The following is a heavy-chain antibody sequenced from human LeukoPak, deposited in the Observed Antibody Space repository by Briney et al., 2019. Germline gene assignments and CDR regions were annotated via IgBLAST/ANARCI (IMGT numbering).Heavy chain of an antibody. CDR3: AKTQERIVVVTAFWDY. Sequence: AGGSLRLSCAASGFTFSSYAMSWVRQAPGKGLEWVPAISGSGGSTYYADSVKGRFTISRDNSKNTLYLQMNSLRAEDTAVYYCAKTQERIVVVTAFWDYWGQGTLVTVSS. D-gene: IGHD2-21*02. CDR2: ISGSGGST. V-gene: IGHV3-23*01. J-gene: IGHJ4*02. CDR1: GFTFSSYA.